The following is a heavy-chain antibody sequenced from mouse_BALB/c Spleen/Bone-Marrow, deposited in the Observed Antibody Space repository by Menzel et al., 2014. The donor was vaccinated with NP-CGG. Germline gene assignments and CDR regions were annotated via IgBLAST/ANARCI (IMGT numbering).Heavy chain of an antibody. Sequence: EVQLQQSGAELVKPGASVKLSCTASGFNIKDTYMHWVKQRPEQGLEWIGRIDPANGNTKYDPKFQGKATITADTCSNTAYLQLSSLTSEDTAVYYCALYYDYDVGYWGQGTTLTVSS. D-gene: IGHD2-4*01. J-gene: IGHJ2*01. CDR1: GFNIKDTY. V-gene: IGHV14-3*02. CDR2: IDPANGNT. CDR3: ALYYDYDVGY.